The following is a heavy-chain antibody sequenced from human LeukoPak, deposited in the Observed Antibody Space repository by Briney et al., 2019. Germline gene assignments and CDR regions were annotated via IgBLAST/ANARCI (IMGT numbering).Heavy chain of an antibody. J-gene: IGHJ4*02. CDR1: GFTVSSNY. CDR2: IYSGGST. CDR3: ARELSNRGYDSFDY. V-gene: IGHV3-53*01. Sequence: GGSLRLSCAASGFTVSSNYMSWVRQAPGKGLEWVSVIYSGGSTYYADSVKGRFTISRDNSKNTLYLQMNSLRAEDTAVYYCARELSNRGYDSFDYWGQGTLVTVSS. D-gene: IGHD5-12*01.